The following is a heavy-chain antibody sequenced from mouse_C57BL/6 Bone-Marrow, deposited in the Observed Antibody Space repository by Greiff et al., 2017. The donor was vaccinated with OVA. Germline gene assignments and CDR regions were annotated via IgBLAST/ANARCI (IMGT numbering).Heavy chain of an antibody. CDR1: GYTFTSYG. D-gene: IGHD2-13*01. J-gene: IGHJ3*01. V-gene: IGHV1-81*01. Sequence: QVQLQQSGAELVRPGASVKLSCKASGYTFTSYGISWVKQRTGQGLEWIGEIDPSSGNTYYNEKFKGKATLTVDTSSSTAYMELSSLTSEDSAVYYCARRYNSSDYNAYWGQGTLVTVSA. CDR3: ARRYNSSDYNAY. CDR2: IDPSSGNT.